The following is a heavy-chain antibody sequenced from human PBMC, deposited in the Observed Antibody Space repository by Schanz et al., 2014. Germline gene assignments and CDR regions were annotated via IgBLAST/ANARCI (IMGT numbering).Heavy chain of an antibody. Sequence: EVQLLESGGGLVQPGGSLRLSCAASGFTFRGYAMSWVRQAPGKGLEWVSAISGSGGSTYYADSVKGRFTISRDNSKNTLYLQMNSLRAEDTAVYYCAKGRFGELSAFDIWGQGTMVTGSS. V-gene: IGHV3-23*01. D-gene: IGHD3-10*01. CDR1: GFTFRGYA. CDR2: ISGSGGST. CDR3: AKGRFGELSAFDI. J-gene: IGHJ3*02.